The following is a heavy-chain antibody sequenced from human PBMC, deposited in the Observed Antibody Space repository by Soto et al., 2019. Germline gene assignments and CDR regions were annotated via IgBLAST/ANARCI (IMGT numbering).Heavy chain of an antibody. CDR3: TTGPVIIGSYLYYYGMDV. CDR2: IKSKTDGGTT. J-gene: IGHJ6*02. Sequence: GGSLRLACAASGFTFSNSCMNWVRQAPGKGLEWVGRIKSKTDGGTTDYAAPVKGRFTISRDDSKNTLYLQMNSLKTEDTAVYYCTTGPVIIGSYLYYYGMDVWGQGTTVTVSS. D-gene: IGHD1-26*01. CDR1: GFTFSNSC. V-gene: IGHV3-15*07.